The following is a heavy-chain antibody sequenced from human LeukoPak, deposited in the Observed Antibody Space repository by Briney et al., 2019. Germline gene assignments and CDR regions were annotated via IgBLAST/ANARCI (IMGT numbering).Heavy chain of an antibody. CDR2: IYPSGST. D-gene: IGHD3-22*01. J-gene: IGHJ6*03. CDR3: ARLKFYDSTGYTPGYYMDV. CDR1: GGSIISYY. V-gene: IGHV4-4*07. Sequence: SETLSLTCTVPGGSIISYYWSWVRQSAGKGLEWIGRIYPSGSTEYNTSLKSRVTMSVDMSKKQFSLKLTSVTAADTAVYYCARLKFYDSTGYTPGYYMDVWGKGTTVTVSS.